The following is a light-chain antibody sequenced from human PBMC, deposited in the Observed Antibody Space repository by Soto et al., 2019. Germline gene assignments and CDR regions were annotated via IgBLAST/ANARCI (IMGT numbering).Light chain of an antibody. CDR2: EVT. CDR1: NSDVGGYDF. V-gene: IGLV2-14*01. Sequence: QSVLTQPASVSGSPGQSITIFCTGTNSDVGGYDFVSWYQQHPGKAPKLLIYEVTNRPSGVSDRFSGSKSGNTASLSIYGLQAEDEADYYCSSSTSTSTLVFGGGTKLTVL. J-gene: IGLJ2*01. CDR3: SSSTSTSTLV.